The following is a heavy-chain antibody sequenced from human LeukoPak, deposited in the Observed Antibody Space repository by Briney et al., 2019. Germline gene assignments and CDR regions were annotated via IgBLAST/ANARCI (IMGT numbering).Heavy chain of an antibody. CDR2: ISSSSSYR. V-gene: IGHV3-21*01. Sequence: GGSLRLSCAASGFTFSSYSMNWVRQAPGKGLEWVSSISSSSSYRYYADSVKGRFTISRDNAKNSLYLQMNSLRAEDTAVYYCARDLGYSYGYFDYWGQGTLVTVSS. CDR1: GFTFSSYS. D-gene: IGHD5-18*01. CDR3: ARDLGYSYGYFDY. J-gene: IGHJ4*02.